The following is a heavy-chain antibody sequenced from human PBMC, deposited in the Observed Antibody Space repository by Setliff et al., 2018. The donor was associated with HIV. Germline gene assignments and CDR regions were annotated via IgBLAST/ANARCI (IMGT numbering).Heavy chain of an antibody. Sequence: GASVKVSCKASGYTFTDYYMHWVRQAPGQGPEWMGWINPNSGGTKSAQTFQGRVTMTRDTSINTAYMDLSRLRSDDTAIYYCARDKLEETAESLWGPMKNDAFDIWGPGTLVTVSS. D-gene: IGHD2-21*01. CDR3: ARDKLEETAESLWGPMKNDAFDI. J-gene: IGHJ3*02. CDR1: GYTFTDYY. CDR2: INPNSGGT. V-gene: IGHV1-2*02.